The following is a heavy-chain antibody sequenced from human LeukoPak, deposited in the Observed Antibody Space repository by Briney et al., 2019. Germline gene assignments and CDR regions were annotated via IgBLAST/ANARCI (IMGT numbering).Heavy chain of an antibody. CDR2: IKQDGSEK. CDR1: GFTFSSYS. V-gene: IGHV3-7*01. J-gene: IGHJ4*02. Sequence: GGSLRLSCAASGFTFSSYSMNWARQAPGKGLEWVANIKQDGSEKYYMDSVKGRFTISRDTAKNSLYLQMNSLRAEDTAVYYCASDKLDYWGQGTLVTVSS. CDR3: ASDKLDY.